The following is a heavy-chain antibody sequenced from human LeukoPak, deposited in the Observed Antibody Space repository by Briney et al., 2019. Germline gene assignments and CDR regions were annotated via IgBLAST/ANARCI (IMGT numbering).Heavy chain of an antibody. CDR3: ARDSSGYYHFDY. V-gene: IGHV3-48*03. CDR2: ISSSGSTI. D-gene: IGHD3-22*01. Sequence: GGSLRLSCAASGFTFSSYEMNWVRQAPGKGLEWVSYISSSGSTIYYADSVKSRFTISRDNAKNSLYLQMNSLRAEDTAVYYCARDSSGYYHFDYWGQGTLVTVSS. J-gene: IGHJ4*02. CDR1: GFTFSSYE.